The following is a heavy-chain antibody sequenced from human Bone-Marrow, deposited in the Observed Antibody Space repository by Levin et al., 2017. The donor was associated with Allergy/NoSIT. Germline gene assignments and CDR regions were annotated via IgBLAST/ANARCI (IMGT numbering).Heavy chain of an antibody. D-gene: IGHD1-14*01. CDR2: ISGSGGST. CDR3: AQGITGTTARFDY. V-gene: IGHV3-23*01. CDR1: GFTFSSYA. Sequence: GGSLRLSCAASGFTFSSYAMSWVRQAPGKGLEWVSAISGSGGSTYYADSVKGRFTISRDNSKNTLYLQINSLRAEDTAVYYCAQGITGTTARFDYWGQGTLVTVSS. J-gene: IGHJ4*02.